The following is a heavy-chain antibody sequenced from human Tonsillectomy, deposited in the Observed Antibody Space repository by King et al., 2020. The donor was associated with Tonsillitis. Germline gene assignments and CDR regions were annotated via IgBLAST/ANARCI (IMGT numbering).Heavy chain of an antibody. D-gene: IGHD4-17*01. CDR1: GGTFSSYA. Sequence: HVQLVQSGAEVKKPGSSVKVSCKASGGTFSSYAISWVRQAPGQELEWMGGIIPIFGTANYAQKFQGRVTLTADESTSTAYMELSSLRSVDTAVYYCARLESGDYPYYSYYYGMDVWGQGTTVTVSS. CDR2: IIPIFGTA. J-gene: IGHJ6*02. CDR3: ARLESGDYPYYSYYYGMDV. V-gene: IGHV1-69*01.